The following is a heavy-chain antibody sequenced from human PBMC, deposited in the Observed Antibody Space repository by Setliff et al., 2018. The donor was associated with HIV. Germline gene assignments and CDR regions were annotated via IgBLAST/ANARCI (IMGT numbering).Heavy chain of an antibody. J-gene: IGHJ4*02. V-gene: IGHV1-3*04. Sequence: ASVKVSCKASGYTFTTYAIHWVRQAPGQRLEWMGWINTGSGTTKFSQKFHGRFTILRDDSENTLYLQMDSLQIEDTAVYFCARSSLSVRIYDYWGQGTLVTVSS. CDR2: INTGSGTT. D-gene: IGHD3-10*02. CDR1: GYTFTTYA. CDR3: ARSSLSVRIYDY.